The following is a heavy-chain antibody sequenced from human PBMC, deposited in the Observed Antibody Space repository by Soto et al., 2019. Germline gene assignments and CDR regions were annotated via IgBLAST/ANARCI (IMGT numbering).Heavy chain of an antibody. CDR3: ARGVRKLRFFDY. CDR1: GFTFSPYA. CDR2: ISADQKSI. D-gene: IGHD3-3*01. V-gene: IGHV3-30*04. J-gene: IGHJ4*02. Sequence: PGGSLRLSCAASGFTFSPYAMHWVRQAPGKGLEWVAVISADQKSIYYADSVKGRFTISRDNSKNTLYLQMDGLRTEDTAVYYCARGVRKLRFFDYWGQGTPVTVS.